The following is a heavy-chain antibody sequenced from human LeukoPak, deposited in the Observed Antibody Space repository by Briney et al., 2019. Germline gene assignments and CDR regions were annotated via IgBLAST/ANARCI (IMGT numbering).Heavy chain of an antibody. V-gene: IGHV1-24*01. CDR1: GHTLTDLS. Sequence: ASVKVSCKVSGHTLTDLSTHWVRQAPGRGVEWMGGIDPEDGETIYAQKFQGRVTMTEDTSTDTAYMELSSLRSEDTAVYYCATGGIYSLLDYWGQGTLVTVSS. J-gene: IGHJ4*02. CDR3: ATGGIYSLLDY. CDR2: IDPEDGET. D-gene: IGHD1-26*01.